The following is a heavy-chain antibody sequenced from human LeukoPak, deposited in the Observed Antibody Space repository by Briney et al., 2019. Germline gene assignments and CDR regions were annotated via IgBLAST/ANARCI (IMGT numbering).Heavy chain of an antibody. D-gene: IGHD4-17*01. V-gene: IGHV3-23*01. J-gene: IGHJ6*03. CDR2: ISGSGGST. CDR1: GFTFSSYA. CDR3: AKFRGATATKTYYYYMDV. Sequence: GGSLRLSCAASGFTFSSYAMSWVRQAPGKGLEWVSAISGSGGSTYYADSVKGRFTISRDNSKNTLYLQMNSLRAEDTAVYYCAKFRGATATKTYYYYMDVWGKGTTVTVSS.